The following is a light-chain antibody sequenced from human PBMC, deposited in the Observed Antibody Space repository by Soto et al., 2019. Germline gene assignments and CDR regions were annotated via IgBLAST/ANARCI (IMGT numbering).Light chain of an antibody. CDR3: QPSKSYWA. V-gene: IGKV1-5*03. CDR2: KAS. CDR1: QSISSW. J-gene: IGKJ1*01. Sequence: DIHMTQSPSTLSAFVGDRVTITCRASQSISSWLAWYQQKPGKAPKLLIFKASTLESGVPSRFSGSGSGTEFALTISSLQPADFATYYCQPSKSYWAFGKGTKADIX.